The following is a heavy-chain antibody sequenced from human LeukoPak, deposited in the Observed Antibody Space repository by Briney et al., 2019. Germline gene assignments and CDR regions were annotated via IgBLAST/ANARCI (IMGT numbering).Heavy chain of an antibody. CDR1: GGSISSSSYY. V-gene: IGHV4-39*07. D-gene: IGHD4-23*01. Sequence: SETLSLTCTVSGGSISSSSYYWGWIRQPPGKGLEWIGSIYYSGSTYYNPSLKSRVTISVDTSKNQFSLKLSSVTAADTAVYYCARDFDYGGNSELKYWGQGTLVTVSS. J-gene: IGHJ4*02. CDR3: ARDFDYGGNSELKY. CDR2: IYYSGST.